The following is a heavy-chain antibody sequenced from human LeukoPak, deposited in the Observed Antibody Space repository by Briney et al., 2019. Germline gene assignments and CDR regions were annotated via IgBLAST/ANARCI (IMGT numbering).Heavy chain of an antibody. CDR2: INPNSGGT. CDR3: ARDRVGNYYFDY. D-gene: IGHD2-15*01. V-gene: IGHV1-2*02. Sequence: ASVKVSCKASGYTFTGYYMHWVRQAPGQGLEWMGWINPNSGGTNYAQKFQGRVTMTRDTSISTAYMELSRLRSGDTAVYYCARDRVGNYYFDYWGQGTLVAVSS. CDR1: GYTFTGYY. J-gene: IGHJ4*02.